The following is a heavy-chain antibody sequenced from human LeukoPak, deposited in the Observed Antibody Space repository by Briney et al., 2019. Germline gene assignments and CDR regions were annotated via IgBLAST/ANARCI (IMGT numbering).Heavy chain of an antibody. Sequence: AGGSLRLSCAASGFTFSSYGMSWVRQAPGKGLEGVAFIRYDETKKKYAESVKGRFTISRDNFKNTLYLQMNSLRTEDTAVYYCAKEVPSSDLDYDSSAYYHRRFDHWGQGTLVTVSS. J-gene: IGHJ4*02. V-gene: IGHV3-30*02. CDR2: IRYDETKK. CDR1: GFTFSSYG. D-gene: IGHD3-22*01. CDR3: AKEVPSSDLDYDSSAYYHRRFDH.